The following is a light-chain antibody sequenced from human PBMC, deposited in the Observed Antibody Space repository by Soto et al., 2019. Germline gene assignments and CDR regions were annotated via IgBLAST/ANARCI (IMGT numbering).Light chain of an antibody. CDR2: TAS. Sequence: IPMTQSPSSLSASVGDRVTITCRASQSIVRNLNWYQQKPGKDPELLIYTASNLESGVPSRFSGSGSGTDFALTISSLQPEDSAVYYCQQSHSSPLSFGGGTKVEFK. CDR1: QSIVRN. J-gene: IGKJ4*01. V-gene: IGKV1-39*01. CDR3: QQSHSSPLS.